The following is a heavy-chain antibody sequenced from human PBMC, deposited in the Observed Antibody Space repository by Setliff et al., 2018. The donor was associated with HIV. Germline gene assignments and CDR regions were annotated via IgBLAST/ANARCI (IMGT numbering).Heavy chain of an antibody. CDR3: ARGRRITMIRGIIPFTY. CDR2: VNHSGST. J-gene: IGHJ4*02. V-gene: IGHV4-34*01. CDR1: GGSFSGYY. Sequence: NPSETLSLTCAVYGGSFSGYYWTWIRQPPGKGLEWIGEVNHSGSTNYNPSLKSRVTISVDTSKNLFSQKLSSVTAADTAVYYCARGRRITMIRGIIPFTYWGQGTLVTVSS. D-gene: IGHD3-10*01.